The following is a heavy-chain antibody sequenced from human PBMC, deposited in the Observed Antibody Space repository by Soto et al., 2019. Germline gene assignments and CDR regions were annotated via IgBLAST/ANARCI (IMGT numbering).Heavy chain of an antibody. CDR3: ARTYYDFWSGSNNWFDP. CDR2: IYYSGST. J-gene: IGHJ5*02. D-gene: IGHD3-3*01. V-gene: IGHV4-59*01. Sequence: SETLSLTCTVSGGYISTYYWSWIRQPPGKGLEWIGHIYYSGSTNYNPSLKSRVTISVDTSKNQFSLKLTSVTAADTAVYYCARTYYDFWSGSNNWFDPWGQGTLVTVSS. CDR1: GGYISTYY.